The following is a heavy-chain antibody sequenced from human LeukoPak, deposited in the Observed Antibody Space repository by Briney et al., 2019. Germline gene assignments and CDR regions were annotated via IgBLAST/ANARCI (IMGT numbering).Heavy chain of an antibody. CDR3: ARGSNSVAN. Sequence: SETLSLTCAVYGGSFSESYWSWIRHPPGEGLEWVGEISHSGDTNYNPSLKSRVTISVDTSKNQFSLNLNSVTAADTAVYYCARGSNSVANWGQGTLVTVSS. J-gene: IGHJ4*02. CDR1: GGSFSESY. CDR2: ISHSGDT. D-gene: IGHD4-23*01. V-gene: IGHV4-34*01.